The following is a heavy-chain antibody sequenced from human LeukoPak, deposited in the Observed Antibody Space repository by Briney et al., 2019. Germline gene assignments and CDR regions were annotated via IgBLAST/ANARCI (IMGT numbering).Heavy chain of an antibody. J-gene: IGHJ4*02. V-gene: IGHV3-53*01. CDR2: IYSDNT. CDR3: ARRAGAYSHPYDY. Sequence: WGSLRLSCTVSGFTVSSNSMSWVRQAPGKGLEWVSFIYSDNTHYSDSVKGRFTISRDNSKNTLYLQMNSLRAEDTAVYYCARRAGAYSHPYDYWGQGTLVTVSS. D-gene: IGHD4/OR15-4a*01. CDR1: GFTVSSNS.